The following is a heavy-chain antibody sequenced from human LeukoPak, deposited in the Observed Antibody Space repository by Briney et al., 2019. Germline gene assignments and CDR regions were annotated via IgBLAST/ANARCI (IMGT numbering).Heavy chain of an antibody. Sequence: PGGSLRLSCAASGFTFDDYAMHWVRQAPGKGLEWVSGISWNSGSIGYADSVKGRFTISRGNAKNSLYLQMNSLRAEDMALYYCAKGQQLVLFGAFDIWGQGTMVTVSS. J-gene: IGHJ3*02. CDR1: GFTFDDYA. V-gene: IGHV3-9*03. D-gene: IGHD6-13*01. CDR2: ISWNSGSI. CDR3: AKGQQLVLFGAFDI.